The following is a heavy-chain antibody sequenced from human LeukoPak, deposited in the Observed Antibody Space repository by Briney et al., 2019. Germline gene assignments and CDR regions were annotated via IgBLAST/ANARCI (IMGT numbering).Heavy chain of an antibody. CDR2: VAHDGSIS. CDR1: GSTFSNFG. CDR3: AREPAPFRSGWYWIH. D-gene: IGHD6-19*01. V-gene: IGHV3-30*03. J-gene: IGHJ4*02. Sequence: QPGRSLRLSCAASGSTFSNFGMHWVRQAPGKGLEWVAVVAHDGSISYFADSAKGRFTISRDNSKNTLYLQMNKLRVEDTAVYYCAREPAPFRSGWYWIHWGQGTLVTVSS.